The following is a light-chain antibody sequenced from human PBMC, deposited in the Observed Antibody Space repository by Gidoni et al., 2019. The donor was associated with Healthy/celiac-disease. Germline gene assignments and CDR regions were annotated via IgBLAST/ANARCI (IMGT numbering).Light chain of an antibody. CDR2: EVS. V-gene: IGLV2-14*01. CDR1: SSYVGGYNY. J-gene: IGLJ2*01. CDR3: SSYTSSSTVV. Sequence: QSALTQPASVSGSPGQSITISCTGTSSYVGGYNYVSWYQQHPGKAPKLMIYEVSNRPSGVSNRFSGSKSGNTASLTISGRQAEDEADYYGSSYTSSSTVVFGGGTKLTVL.